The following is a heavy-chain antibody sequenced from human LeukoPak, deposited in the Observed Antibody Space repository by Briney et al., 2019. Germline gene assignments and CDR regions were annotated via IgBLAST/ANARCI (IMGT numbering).Heavy chain of an antibody. D-gene: IGHD3-10*01. V-gene: IGHV4-4*09. CDR2: IYTSGST. CDR3: ARVRGGNYYFDY. Sequence: SETPSLTCTVSGGSISSYYWSWIRQPPGKGLEWIGYIYTSGSTNYNPSLKSRVTISVDTSKNQFSLKLSSVTAADTAVYYCARVRGGNYYFDYWGQGTLVTVSS. CDR1: GGSISSYY. J-gene: IGHJ4*02.